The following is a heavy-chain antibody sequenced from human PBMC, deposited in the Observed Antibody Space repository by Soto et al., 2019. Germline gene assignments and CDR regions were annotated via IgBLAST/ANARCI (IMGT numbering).Heavy chain of an antibody. CDR3: AKEEVDNWFPNYYYYYMDV. CDR1: GFTFSSYA. V-gene: IGHV3-23*01. CDR2: ISGSGGST. Sequence: EVQLLESGGGLVQPGGSLRLSCAASGFTFSSYAMSWVRQAPGKGLEWVSAISGSGGSTYYADSVKGRFTISRDNSKNTLYLQMNSLRDEDTAVYYCAKEEVDNWFPNYYYYYMDVWGKGTTVTVSS. J-gene: IGHJ6*03. D-gene: IGHD1-1*01.